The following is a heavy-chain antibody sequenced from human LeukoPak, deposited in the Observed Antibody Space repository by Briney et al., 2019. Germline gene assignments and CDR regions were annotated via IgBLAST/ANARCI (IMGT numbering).Heavy chain of an antibody. D-gene: IGHD3-22*01. J-gene: IGHJ4*02. V-gene: IGHV4-4*07. CDR3: ARDGLYDSSGYYMDS. Sequence: SETLSLTCTVSGGPIYSYYWSWIRQTAGKGLEWIGRLYPGVSTNYNPSLKSRVTMSVDTSKNQFSLSLSSVTAAGTAVYYCARDGLYDSSGYYMDSWGQGTLVIVSS. CDR2: LYPGVST. CDR1: GGPIYSYY.